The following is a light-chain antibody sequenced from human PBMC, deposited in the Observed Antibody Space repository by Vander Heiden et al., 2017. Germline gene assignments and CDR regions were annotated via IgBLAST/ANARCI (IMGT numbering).Light chain of an antibody. V-gene: IGKV2-28*01. Sequence: DIVMPQSPLSLPVTPGEPASISCRSSQGLLHSNGYNYLDWYLQKPGQSPQLLIYLGSNRASGVPDRFRGSGSGTDFTLKISRVEAENVGVYYCMQALQTPPTFGQGPRWKSN. CDR1: QGLLHSNGYNY. CDR3: MQALQTPPT. J-gene: IGKJ1*01. CDR2: LGS.